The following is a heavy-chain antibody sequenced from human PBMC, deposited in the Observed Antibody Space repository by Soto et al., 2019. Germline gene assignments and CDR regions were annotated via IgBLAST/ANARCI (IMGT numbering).Heavy chain of an antibody. CDR2: ISSNSDTI. D-gene: IGHD4-17*01. J-gene: IGHJ4*02. CDR3: AKDMKWGGMTTIHYFDS. V-gene: IGHV3-9*02. Sequence: EVQLVESGGGLVQPGRSLRLSCVASGFTADDYAMHWVRQAPGKGLEWVSGISSNSDTIDYADSVKGRFTISRDNAKNSLFLQMNSLRPEDTALYSCAKDMKWGGMTTIHYFDSWGQGTLVTVSS. CDR1: GFTADDYA.